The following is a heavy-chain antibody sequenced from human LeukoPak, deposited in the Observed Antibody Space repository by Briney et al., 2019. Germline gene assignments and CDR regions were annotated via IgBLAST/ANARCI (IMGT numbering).Heavy chain of an antibody. CDR1: GFTFSSYE. Sequence: GRSLRLSCAASGFTFSSYELQWVRQAPGKGLEWVSYISSSGSSISYADSVKGRFTISRDNAKNSLSLQMNSLRAEDTAVYYCARGYTDLGGDYAKDVWGQGTTVTVSS. D-gene: IGHD5-18*01. J-gene: IGHJ6*02. CDR3: ARGYTDLGGDYAKDV. CDR2: ISSSGSSI. V-gene: IGHV3-48*03.